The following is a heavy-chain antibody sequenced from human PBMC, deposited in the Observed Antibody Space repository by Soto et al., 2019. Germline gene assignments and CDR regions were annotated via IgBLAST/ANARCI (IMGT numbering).Heavy chain of an antibody. CDR2: ISSSSSTI. CDR3: ARDYDYVWGSYVINYFDY. J-gene: IGHJ4*02. Sequence: EVQLVESGGGLVQPGGSLRLSCAASGFTFSSYSMNWVRQAPGKGLEWVSYISSSSSTIYYADSVKGRFTISRDNAKNSRYLQMNSLRDEDTAVYYCARDYDYVWGSYVINYFDYWGQGTLVTVSS. V-gene: IGHV3-48*02. CDR1: GFTFSSYS. D-gene: IGHD3-16*01.